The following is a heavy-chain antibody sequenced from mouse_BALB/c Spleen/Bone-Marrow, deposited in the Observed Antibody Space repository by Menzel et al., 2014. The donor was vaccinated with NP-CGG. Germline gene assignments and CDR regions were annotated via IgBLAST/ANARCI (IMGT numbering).Heavy chain of an antibody. Sequence: VKVVESGPGLVAPSQSLSITCTVSGFSLTSYGVHWVRQPPGKGLEWLGVIWAGGSTDYNSALMSRLSISKDNSKSQVFLKMNSLQTDDTAMYYCARTGFDYWGQGTTLTVSS. V-gene: IGHV2-9*02. CDR1: GFSLTSYG. CDR2: IWAGGST. D-gene: IGHD4-1*01. CDR3: ARTGFDY. J-gene: IGHJ2*01.